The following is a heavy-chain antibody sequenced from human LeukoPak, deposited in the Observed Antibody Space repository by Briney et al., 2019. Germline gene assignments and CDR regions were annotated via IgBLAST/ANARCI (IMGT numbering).Heavy chain of an antibody. J-gene: IGHJ6*03. Sequence: SETLSLTCAVSGGSFSGYYWSWIRQPPGKGLEWIGEINHSGSTNYNPSLKSRVTISVDTSKNQFSLKLSSVTATDTAVYYCARPLYYYYYMDVWGKGTTVTVSS. CDR1: GGSFSGYY. V-gene: IGHV4-34*01. CDR3: ARPLYYYYYMDV. CDR2: INHSGST.